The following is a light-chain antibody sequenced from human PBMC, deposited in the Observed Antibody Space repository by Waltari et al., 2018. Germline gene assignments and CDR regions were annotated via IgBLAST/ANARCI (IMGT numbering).Light chain of an antibody. CDR1: QSVFSNSRNKNF. CDR2: WAS. J-gene: IGKJ5*01. CDR3: QQYHTGPIT. V-gene: IGKV4-1*01. Sequence: DIVMTQSPDSLAVSLGERVTINCKSSQSVFSNSRNKNFLAWFQQRPGQPPKMLIYWASTRQAGVPDRFRGGGSGTDFTLTISSLQAEDVAVYYCQQYHTGPITFGQGTRLEIK.